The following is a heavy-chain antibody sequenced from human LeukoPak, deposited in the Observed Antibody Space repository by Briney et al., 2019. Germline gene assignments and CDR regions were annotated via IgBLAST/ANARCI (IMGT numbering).Heavy chain of an antibody. V-gene: IGHV3-48*03. J-gene: IGHJ4*02. CDR1: GFTFSNYE. D-gene: IGHD1-14*01. Sequence: GGSLRLSCAASGFTFSNYEMTWVRQAPGKGLEWVSYISSSGSTIYYADSVKGRLTFSRDNAKNSLYLQMNSLRAEDTAVYYCARDQTNIFDYWGQGTLVTVSS. CDR3: ARDQTNIFDY. CDR2: ISSSGSTI.